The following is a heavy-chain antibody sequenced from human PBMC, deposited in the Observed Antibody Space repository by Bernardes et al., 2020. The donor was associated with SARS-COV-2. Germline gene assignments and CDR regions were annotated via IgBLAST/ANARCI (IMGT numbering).Heavy chain of an antibody. Sequence: GGSLRLSCAASGFTFSNYLMNWVRQAPGKGLEWVSNIKRDGIEKSYVDSVKGRFTISRDNAKNSLYLQMNSLRAEDTAVYYCARDTYCSTSTCYGSTDGGPGSGRPSEYWGQGTLVTVSS. D-gene: IGHD2-2*01. J-gene: IGHJ4*02. V-gene: IGHV3-7*05. CDR3: ARDTYCSTSTCYGSTDGGPGSGRPSEY. CDR1: GFTFSNYL. CDR2: IKRDGIEK.